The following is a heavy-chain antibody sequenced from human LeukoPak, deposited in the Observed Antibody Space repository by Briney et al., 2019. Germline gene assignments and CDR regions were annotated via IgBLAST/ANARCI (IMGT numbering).Heavy chain of an antibody. V-gene: IGHV4-34*01. D-gene: IGHD6-13*01. J-gene: IGHJ4*02. CDR2: INHSGST. CDR3: ARGWRVASAGIPPSDY. Sequence: SETLSLTCAVYGGSFSGYYGSWIRQPPGKGLEWIGEINHSGSTNYNPSLKSRVTISVDTSKNQFSLKLSSVTAADTAVYYCARGWRVASAGIPPSDYWGQGTLVTVSS. CDR1: GGSFSGYY.